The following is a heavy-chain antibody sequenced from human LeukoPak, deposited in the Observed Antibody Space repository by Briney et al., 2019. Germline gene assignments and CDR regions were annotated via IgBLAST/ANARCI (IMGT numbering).Heavy chain of an antibody. CDR1: GGTFSSYA. Sequence: SVTVSCKASGGTFSSYAISWVRQAPGQGLEWMGGIIPIFGTANYAQKFQGRVTITADESTSTAYMELSSLRSEDTAVYYCARANSSSWFGGIRNYYYYGMDAWGQGTTVTVSS. V-gene: IGHV1-69*13. CDR2: IIPIFGTA. D-gene: IGHD6-13*01. CDR3: ARANSSSWFGGIRNYYYYGMDA. J-gene: IGHJ6*02.